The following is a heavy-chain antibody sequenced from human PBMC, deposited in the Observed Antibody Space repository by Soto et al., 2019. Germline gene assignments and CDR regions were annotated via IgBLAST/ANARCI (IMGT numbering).Heavy chain of an antibody. Sequence: QVHLVESGGGVVQPGRSLRLSCASSGFTVSSYAMHWVRQAPGKGLELVAVISYDGSNKYYADYVKGRFTISRDNSKNTLYLHMNSLRAEYTAVYYCARACLGGTMVRGVRKRSYYSYGMDVWGQGTTVTVSS. CDR3: ARACLGGTMVRGVRKRSYYSYGMDV. CDR1: GFTVSSYA. V-gene: IGHV3-30-3*01. D-gene: IGHD3-10*01. CDR2: ISYDGSNK. J-gene: IGHJ6*02.